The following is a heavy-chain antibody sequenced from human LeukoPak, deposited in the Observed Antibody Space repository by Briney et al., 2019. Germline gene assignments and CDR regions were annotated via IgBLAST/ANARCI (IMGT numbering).Heavy chain of an antibody. J-gene: IGHJ4*02. CDR2: ISGSGDST. CDR3: AKDQTPYY. Sequence: GGSLRLSCAAPGFTFSSYTMTWVRQAPGKGLEWVSGISGSGDSTYYADSVKGRFTISRDNSKNTLHLQMNSLRAEDTAVYYCAKDQTPYYWGQGTLVTVSS. V-gene: IGHV3-23*01. CDR1: GFTFSSYT.